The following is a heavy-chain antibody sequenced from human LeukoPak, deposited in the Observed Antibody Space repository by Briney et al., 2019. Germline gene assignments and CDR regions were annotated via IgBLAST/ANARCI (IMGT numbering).Heavy chain of an antibody. D-gene: IGHD3-22*01. CDR3: AKYYHEGSGASPLDY. Sequence: GGSLRLSCAASGFTFSSYSMNWVRQAPGKGLEWVTFIRYDGSNKYYTDSVRGRFTISRDNSKNTLYLQMNSLRVEDTALYYCAKYYHEGSGASPLDYRGQGTLVTVSS. CDR1: GFTFSSYS. J-gene: IGHJ4*02. CDR2: IRYDGSNK. V-gene: IGHV3-30*02.